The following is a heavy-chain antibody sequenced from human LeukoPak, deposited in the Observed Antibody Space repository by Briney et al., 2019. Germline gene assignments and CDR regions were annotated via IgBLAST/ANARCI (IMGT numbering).Heavy chain of an antibody. CDR2: MNPNSGNT. Sequence: GASVKVSCKASGYTFTSYGINWVRQATGQGLEWMGWMNPNSGNTGYAQKFQGRVTMTRNTSISTAYMELSSLRSEDTAVYYCAQLYGDHPYYYYGMDVWGQGTTVTVSS. CDR3: AQLYGDHPYYYYGMDV. J-gene: IGHJ6*02. D-gene: IGHD4-17*01. V-gene: IGHV1-8*02. CDR1: GYTFTSYG.